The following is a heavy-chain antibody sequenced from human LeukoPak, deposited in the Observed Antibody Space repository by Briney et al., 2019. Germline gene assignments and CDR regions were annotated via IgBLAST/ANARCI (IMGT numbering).Heavy chain of an antibody. J-gene: IGHJ4*02. CDR2: IKQDGSEK. CDR3: TTDLGDYGDYVRC. CDR1: GFTFSSYW. V-gene: IGHV3-7*03. Sequence: GGSLRLSCAASGFTFSSYWMSWVRQAPGKGLEWVANIKQDGSEKYYVDSVKGRFTISRDNAKNSLYLQMNSLKAEDTAVYYCTTDLGDYGDYVRCWGRGTLVTVSS. D-gene: IGHD4-17*01.